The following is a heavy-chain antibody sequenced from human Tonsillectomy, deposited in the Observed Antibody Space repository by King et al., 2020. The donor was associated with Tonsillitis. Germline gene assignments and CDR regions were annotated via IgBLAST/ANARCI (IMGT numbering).Heavy chain of an antibody. J-gene: IGHJ4*02. V-gene: IGHV4-38-2*01. Sequence: QLQESGPGLVKPSETLSLTCAVSDYSISSGANWGWIRQPPGKGLEWIASIYHTGKTYYNPSLQSRVTISVDTSKNDFSLKVMSVTAADTAVYYCARSRYSIAGACRYFDYWGRGTVVSVSS. D-gene: IGHD6-13*01. CDR1: DYSISSGAN. CDR3: ARSRYSIAGACRYFDY. CDR2: IYHTGKT.